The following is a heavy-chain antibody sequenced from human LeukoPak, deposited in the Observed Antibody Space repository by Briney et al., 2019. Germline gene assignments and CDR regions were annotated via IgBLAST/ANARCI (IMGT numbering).Heavy chain of an antibody. V-gene: IGHV4-59*08. CDR2: IYYSGST. Sequence: PSETLSLTCTVSGGSINSYYWSWIRQPPGKGLEWIGYIYYSGSTNYNPSLKSRVTMSVDTSKNQFSLNLRSVTAADTAVYYCARLYSYGSAYHFDYWGQGTLVTVSP. CDR3: ARLYSYGSAYHFDY. J-gene: IGHJ4*02. CDR1: GGSINSYY. D-gene: IGHD3-10*01.